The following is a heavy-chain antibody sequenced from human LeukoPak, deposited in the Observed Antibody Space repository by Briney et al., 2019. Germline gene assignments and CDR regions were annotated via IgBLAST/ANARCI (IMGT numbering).Heavy chain of an antibody. CDR2: INTNSGTT. J-gene: IGHJ4*02. CDR1: GDTFTGYF. CDR3: AREVSGVPSRSPDY. Sequence: GASVKVSCKASGDTFTGYFIHWVRQAPGQGLEWMGLINTNSGTTTYAQKFRGRVTMTRDTSISTAYMELSSLTSDDTSFYYCAREVSGVPSRSPDYWGQGTLVTVSS. D-gene: IGHD6-13*01. V-gene: IGHV1-2*02.